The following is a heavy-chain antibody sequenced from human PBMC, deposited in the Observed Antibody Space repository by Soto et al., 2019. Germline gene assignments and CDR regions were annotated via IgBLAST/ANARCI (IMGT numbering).Heavy chain of an antibody. Sequence: SETLSLTCAVYGGSFSGYYWSWIRQAPGKGLEWIGEINHSGSTNYNPSLTSRVTISVDTSKNQFSLWLTSVTAADMAVYFCARGLDYGDYLNWFDPWGQGTLVTVSS. J-gene: IGHJ5*02. CDR2: INHSGST. V-gene: IGHV4-34*01. D-gene: IGHD4-17*01. CDR1: GGSFSGYY. CDR3: ARGLDYGDYLNWFDP.